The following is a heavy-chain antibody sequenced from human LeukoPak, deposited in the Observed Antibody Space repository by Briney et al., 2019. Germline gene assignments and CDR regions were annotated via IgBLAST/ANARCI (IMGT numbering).Heavy chain of an antibody. D-gene: IGHD2-2*01. J-gene: IGHJ4*02. CDR1: GFTFSSYG. CDR3: AKDRDYQTYYFDY. Sequence: GGSLRLSCAASGFTFSSYGMHWVRQAPGKGLEWVAVISYDGSNKYYADSVKGRFTISRDNSKNTLYLQMNSLRAEDTAVYYCAKDRDYQTYYFDYWGQGTLVTVSS. V-gene: IGHV3-30*18. CDR2: ISYDGSNK.